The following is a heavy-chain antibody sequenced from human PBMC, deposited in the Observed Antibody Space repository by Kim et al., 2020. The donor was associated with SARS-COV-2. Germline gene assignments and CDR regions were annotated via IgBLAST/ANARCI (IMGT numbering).Heavy chain of an antibody. Sequence: DSVKGRFIISRDNSKNTLYLQMNSLRAEDTALYYCARGLDSSGYHYYDAFDIWGQGTMVTVSS. J-gene: IGHJ3*02. CDR3: ARGLDSSGYHYYDAFDI. V-gene: IGHV3-30*07. D-gene: IGHD3-22*01.